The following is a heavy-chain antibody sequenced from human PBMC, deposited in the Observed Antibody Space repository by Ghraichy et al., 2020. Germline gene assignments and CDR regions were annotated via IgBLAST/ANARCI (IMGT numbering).Heavy chain of an antibody. CDR3: ARDYPDTSGYYYDYYGMDV. J-gene: IGHJ6*02. CDR2: VNPNSGVT. Sequence: ASVKVSCKASGYTFTGYYMHWVRQSPGQGLEWMGWVNPNSGVTNYAQKFQGRVIMTTDTSISTAYLDLTSLRPDDTAVYYCARDYPDTSGYYYDYYGMDVWSQGTTVPGS. CDR1: GYTFTGYY. D-gene: IGHD3-22*01. V-gene: IGHV1-2*02.